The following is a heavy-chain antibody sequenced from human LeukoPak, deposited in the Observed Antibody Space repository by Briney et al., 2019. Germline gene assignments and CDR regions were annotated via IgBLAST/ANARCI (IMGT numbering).Heavy chain of an antibody. D-gene: IGHD6-13*01. Sequence: PGGSLRLSCVTSGFTFSTYAMQWVRQAPGKGLEWVTVISHDGSNKYYADSVKGRFTISRDNSKNTLNLQMNSLRTEDTAVYYCARSLYSSTWYYFDYWGQGTLVTVSS. J-gene: IGHJ4*02. CDR2: ISHDGSNK. CDR3: ARSLYSSTWYYFDY. CDR1: GFTFSTYA. V-gene: IGHV3-30*04.